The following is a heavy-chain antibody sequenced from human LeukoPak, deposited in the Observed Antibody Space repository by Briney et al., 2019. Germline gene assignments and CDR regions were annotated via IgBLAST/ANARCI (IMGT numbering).Heavy chain of an antibody. J-gene: IGHJ4*02. CDR2: IYYSGST. V-gene: IGHV4-59*01. CDR3: ARGVGAYCGGDCYSKNFDY. D-gene: IGHD2-21*02. Sequence: PSETLSLTCTVSGGSISNYYWSWIRQPPGKGLEWIGYIYYSGSTNYNPSLKSRVTISVDTSKNQFSLKLSSVTAADTAVYYCARGVGAYCGGDCYSKNFDYWGQGTLVTVSS. CDR1: GGSISNYY.